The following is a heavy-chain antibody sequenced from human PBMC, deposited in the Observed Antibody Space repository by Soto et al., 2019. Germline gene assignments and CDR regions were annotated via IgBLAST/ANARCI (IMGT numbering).Heavy chain of an antibody. V-gene: IGHV1-46*01. J-gene: IGHJ6*02. Sequence: GASVKVSCKASGYTFTSYYMHWVRQAPGQGLEWMGIINPSGGSTSYAQKFQGRVTMTRDTSTSTVYMELSSLRSEDAAVYYCARDLIVVVPRGYGMDVWGQGTTVTVSS. CDR1: GYTFTSYY. CDR3: ARDLIVVVPRGYGMDV. CDR2: INPSGGST. D-gene: IGHD2-2*01.